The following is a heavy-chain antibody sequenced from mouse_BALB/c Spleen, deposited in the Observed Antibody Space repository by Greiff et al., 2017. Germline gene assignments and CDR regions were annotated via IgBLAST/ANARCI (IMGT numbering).Heavy chain of an antibody. V-gene: IGHV2-9*02. CDR2: IWAGGST. Sequence: VQLKESGPGLVAPSQSLSITCTVSGFSLTSYGVHWVRQPPGKGLEWLGVIWAGGSTNYNSALMSRLSISKDNSKSQVFLKMNSLQTDDTAMYYCARGTVVANPFAYWGQGTLVTVSA. CDR1: GFSLTSYG. CDR3: ARGTVVANPFAY. D-gene: IGHD1-1*01. J-gene: IGHJ3*01.